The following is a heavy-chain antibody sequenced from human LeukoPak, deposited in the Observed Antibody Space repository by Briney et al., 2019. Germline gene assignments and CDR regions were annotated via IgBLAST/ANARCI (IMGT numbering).Heavy chain of an antibody. CDR2: ISSSSSTI. D-gene: IGHD2-21*01. Sequence: GGSLRLSCAASGFTFSSYSMNWVRQAPGKGLEWVSYISSSSSTIYYADSVKGRFTISRDNAKDSLYLQMNSLRAEDTAVYYCARADSFYYYYGMDVWGQGTTVTVSS. CDR3: ARADSFYYYYGMDV. J-gene: IGHJ6*02. CDR1: GFTFSSYS. V-gene: IGHV3-48*04.